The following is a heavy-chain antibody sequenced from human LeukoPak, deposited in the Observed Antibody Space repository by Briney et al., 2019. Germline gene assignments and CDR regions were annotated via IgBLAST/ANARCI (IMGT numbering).Heavy chain of an antibody. J-gene: IGHJ5*02. CDR1: GGSISSYY. D-gene: IGHD4-17*01. CDR3: ARHDYGPNWFDP. Sequence: PSETLSLTCTVSGGSISSYYWSWIRQPPGKGLEWIGYIYYSGSTNYNPSLKSRVTISVDTSKDQFSLNLSSVTAADTAVYYCARHDYGPNWFDPWGQGTLVTVSS. CDR2: IYYSGST. V-gene: IGHV4-59*08.